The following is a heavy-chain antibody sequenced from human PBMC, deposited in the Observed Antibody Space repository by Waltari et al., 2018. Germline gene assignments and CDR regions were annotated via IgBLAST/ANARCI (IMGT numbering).Heavy chain of an antibody. V-gene: IGHV3-23*01. J-gene: IGHJ4*02. CDR2: MSGRGGST. Sequence: EVQLLESGGGLVQPGGSLRLSCAASGFTFSSYAISWVSQAPGKGLEWVSAMSGRGGSTYYADSVKGRFTISRDNSKNTLYLQMNSLRAEDTAVYYCAKDQRGGFGDTAIDSFDYWGQGTLVTVSS. CDR3: AKDQRGGFGDTAIDSFDY. D-gene: IGHD5-18*01. CDR1: GFTFSSYA.